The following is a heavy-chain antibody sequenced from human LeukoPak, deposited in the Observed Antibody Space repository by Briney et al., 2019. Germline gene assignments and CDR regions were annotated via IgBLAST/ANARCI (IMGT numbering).Heavy chain of an antibody. Sequence: GGSLRLSCAVSGFIFSDFSMSWVRQAPGKGLEWVAKMDENGGEIFYVDSVKGRFTISRDNAKNSLFLQMNRLRAEDTAVYYCARPRGCGTSRCNNFDYWGQGTLVTVSS. J-gene: IGHJ4*02. CDR3: ARPRGCGTSRCNNFDY. V-gene: IGHV3-7*01. CDR2: MDENGGEI. CDR1: GFIFSDFS. D-gene: IGHD2-21*01.